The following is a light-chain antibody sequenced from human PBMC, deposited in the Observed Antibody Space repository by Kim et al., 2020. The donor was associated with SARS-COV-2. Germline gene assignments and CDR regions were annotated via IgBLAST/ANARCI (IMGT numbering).Light chain of an antibody. CDR1: SGYSDYK. CDR2: VGTGGIVG. V-gene: IGLV9-49*01. J-gene: IGLJ2*01. CDR3: GADHGSGSNFALVV. Sequence: CNLSSGYSDYKVDWYQQRPGKGPRFVMRVGTGGIVGSKGDGIPDRFSVLGSGLNRYLTIKNIQEEDESDYHCGADHGSGSNFALVVFGGGTQLTVL.